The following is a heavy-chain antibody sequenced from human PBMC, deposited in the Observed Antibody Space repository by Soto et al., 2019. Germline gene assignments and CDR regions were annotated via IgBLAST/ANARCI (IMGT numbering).Heavy chain of an antibody. CDR3: ARVGNPLDC. V-gene: IGHV3-48*03. J-gene: IGHJ4*02. CDR2: ISSSGSTI. CDR1: GFTFSSYE. D-gene: IGHD1-1*01. Sequence: GGSLRLSCAASGFTFSSYEMNWVRQAPGKGLEWVSSISSSGSTIYYADSVKGRFTISRDNPKNSLYLQMSSLRAEDTAVYYCARVGNPLDCWGQGTLVTVSS.